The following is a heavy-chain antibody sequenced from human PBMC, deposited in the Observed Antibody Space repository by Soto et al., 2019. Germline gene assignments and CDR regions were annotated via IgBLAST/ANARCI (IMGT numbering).Heavy chain of an antibody. D-gene: IGHD2-15*01. V-gene: IGHV1-69*06. Sequence: VKVSCKASGGSLSTNPISWVRQAPGQGLEWMGGTGSGTGPGNHAQKFQGRLTVTADKSTSTVYMELTNLSSEDTAVYYCARRHSGGFFRFFGSWGQGTLVTVSS. CDR2: TGSGTGPG. CDR3: ARRHSGGFFRFFGS. CDR1: GGSLSTNP. J-gene: IGHJ4*02.